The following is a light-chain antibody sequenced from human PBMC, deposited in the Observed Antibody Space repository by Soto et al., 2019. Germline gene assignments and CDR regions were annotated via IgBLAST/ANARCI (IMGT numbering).Light chain of an antibody. CDR1: QDISNY. CDR3: QQSYSTPWT. Sequence: DVQMTESPSSLSASVGDRVTITCQASQDISNYLNWYQQKPWKAPKLLIFGASSLERGVPSRFSGSGSGTDFTLTISSLQPEDFATYFCQQSYSTPWTFGQGTKVDIK. J-gene: IGKJ1*01. CDR2: GAS. V-gene: IGKV1-39*01.